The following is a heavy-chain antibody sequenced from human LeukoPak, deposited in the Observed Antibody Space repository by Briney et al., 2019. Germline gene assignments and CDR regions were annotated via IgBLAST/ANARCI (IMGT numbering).Heavy chain of an antibody. CDR1: GGSFSGYY. J-gene: IGHJ4*02. Sequence: SETVSLTCAVYGGSFSGYYWSWIRQPPGKGLEWIGEINHSGSTNYNPSLKSRVTISVDTSKNQFSLKLSSVTAADTAVYYCARGGGDGGYWGQGTLVTVSS. CDR3: ARGGGDGGY. CDR2: INHSGST. D-gene: IGHD2-21*02. V-gene: IGHV4-34*01.